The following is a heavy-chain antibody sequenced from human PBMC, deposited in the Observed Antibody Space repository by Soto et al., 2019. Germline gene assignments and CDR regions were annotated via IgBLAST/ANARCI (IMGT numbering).Heavy chain of an antibody. J-gene: IGHJ5*02. CDR2: ISGSGFKK. Sequence: LRLSCAASGFIFENFGMSWVRQAPGKGLEWISSISGSGFKKYYADSVEGRFTISRDNSKSTVYLELNNLSAEDTAVYHCAKNQGVELVPLATVDWFDPWGQGSVVTVSS. CDR3: AKNQGVELVPLATVDWFDP. V-gene: IGHV3-23*01. D-gene: IGHD1-26*01. CDR1: GFIFENFG.